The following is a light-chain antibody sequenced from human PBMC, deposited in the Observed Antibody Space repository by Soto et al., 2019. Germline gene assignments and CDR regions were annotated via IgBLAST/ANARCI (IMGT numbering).Light chain of an antibody. CDR1: SSDVGGYNY. CDR3: SSYTSSSTLV. Sequence: QSALTQPASVSGSPGQSITISCTGTSSDVGGYNYVSWYQQHPGKAPKAVIYDVSNRPSWISNRFSGSKSGNTASLTISGLQAEDEADYYCSSYTSSSTLVFGGGTNLTVL. V-gene: IGLV2-14*01. CDR2: DVS. J-gene: IGLJ2*01.